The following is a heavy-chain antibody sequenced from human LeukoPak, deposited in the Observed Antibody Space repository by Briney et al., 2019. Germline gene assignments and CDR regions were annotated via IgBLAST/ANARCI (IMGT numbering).Heavy chain of an antibody. J-gene: IGHJ6*03. CDR3: AKAGRGGAITMVRGVKGDYYYMDV. D-gene: IGHD3-10*01. CDR1: GGTFSSYA. CDR2: IIPIFGTA. V-gene: IGHV1-69*13. Sequence: GASVKVSCKASGGTFSSYAISWVRQAPGQGLEWMGGIIPIFGTANYAQKFQGRVTITADESTSTAYMELSSLRSEDTAVYYCAKAGRGGAITMVRGVKGDYYYMDVWGKGTTVTISS.